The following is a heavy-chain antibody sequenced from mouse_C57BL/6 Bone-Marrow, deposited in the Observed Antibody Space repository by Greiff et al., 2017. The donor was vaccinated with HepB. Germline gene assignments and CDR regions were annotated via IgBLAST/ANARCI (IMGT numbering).Heavy chain of an antibody. CDR2: IDPSDSYT. CDR1: GYTFTSYW. Sequence: QVQLKQPGAELVKPGASVKLSCKASGYTFTSYWMQWVKQRPGQGLEWIGEIDPSDSYTNYNQKFKGKATLTVDTSSSTAYMQLSSLTSEDSAVYYCARGWLLRGDYWGQGTSVTVSS. CDR3: ARGWLLRGDY. V-gene: IGHV1-50*01. D-gene: IGHD2-3*01. J-gene: IGHJ4*01.